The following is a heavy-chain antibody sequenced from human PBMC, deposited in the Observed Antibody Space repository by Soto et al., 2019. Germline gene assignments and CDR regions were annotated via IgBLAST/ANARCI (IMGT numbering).Heavy chain of an antibody. CDR3: AKDHAFYYDSSGYDPDY. CDR1: GFTFSSYG. J-gene: IGHJ4*02. V-gene: IGHV3-30*18. CDR2: ISYDGSNK. Sequence: PGGSLRLSCAASGFTFSSYGMHWVRQAPGKGLEWVAVISYDGSNKYYADSVKGRFTISRDNSKNTLYLQMNSLRAEDTAVYYCAKDHAFYYDSSGYDPDYWGQGTLVTVSS. D-gene: IGHD3-22*01.